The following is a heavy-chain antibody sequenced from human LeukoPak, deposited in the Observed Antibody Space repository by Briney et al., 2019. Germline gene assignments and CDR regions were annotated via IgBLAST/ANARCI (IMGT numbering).Heavy chain of an antibody. J-gene: IGHJ5*02. CDR1: GSTFISYG. D-gene: IGHD6-13*01. V-gene: IGHV3-30*18. CDR2: ISYDGSNK. Sequence: GGSLRLSCAASGSTFISYGMHRVRQAPGKGLEWVAVISYDGSNKYYADSVKGRFTISRDNSKNTLYLQMNSLRAEDTAVYYCAKEKQQLFFRNWFDPWGQGTLVTVSS. CDR3: AKEKQQLFFRNWFDP.